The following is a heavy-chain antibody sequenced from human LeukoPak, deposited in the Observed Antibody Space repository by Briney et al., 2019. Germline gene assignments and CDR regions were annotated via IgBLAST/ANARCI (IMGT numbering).Heavy chain of an antibody. J-gene: IGHJ4*02. CDR3: AKVDWAKTYSSGWYLGDNFDY. D-gene: IGHD6-19*01. Sequence: GGSLRLSCAASGFVFNNYGMSWVRQAPGRGLEWVSGLTSSGSTTWYADSVKGRFTISRENSKNTLYLKMNSLRAEDTAKNYCAKVDWAKTYSSGWYLGDNFDYWGQGTLVTVSS. CDR1: GFVFNNYG. V-gene: IGHV3-23*05. CDR2: LTSSGSTT.